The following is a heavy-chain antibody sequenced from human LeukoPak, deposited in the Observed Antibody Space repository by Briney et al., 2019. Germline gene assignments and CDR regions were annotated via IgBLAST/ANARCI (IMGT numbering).Heavy chain of an antibody. Sequence: SETLSLTCTVSGGSISSYYWSWIRQPAGKGLEWIGRIYTSGSTNYNPSLKSRVTISVDRSKNQFSLKLSSVTAADTAVYYCARGGDSYDIPDPWGQGTLVTVSS. J-gene: IGHJ5*02. V-gene: IGHV4-4*07. CDR1: GGSISSYY. D-gene: IGHD3-9*01. CDR3: ARGGDSYDIPDP. CDR2: IYTSGST.